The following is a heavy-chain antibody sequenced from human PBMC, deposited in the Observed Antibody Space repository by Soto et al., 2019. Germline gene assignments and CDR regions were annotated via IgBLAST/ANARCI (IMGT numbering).Heavy chain of an antibody. CDR2: INGDGSST. Sequence: EVQLVESGGGLVQPGGSLRLSCAASGFTFSSHWMHWVRQAPGKGLVWVSRINGDGSSTSYADSVKGRFTISRDNDKNMLYLQMNRPRAGETALYYCAGSPGLSRISGTTLGAWGQGTLVTVSS. CDR3: AGSPGLSRISGTTLGA. CDR1: GFTFSSHW. D-gene: IGHD1-7*01. V-gene: IGHV3-74*01. J-gene: IGHJ5*01.